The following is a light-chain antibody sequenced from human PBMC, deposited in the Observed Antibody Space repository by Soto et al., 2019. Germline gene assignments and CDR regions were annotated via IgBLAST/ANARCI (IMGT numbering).Light chain of an antibody. J-gene: IGLJ2*01. Sequence: QSALTQPASVSGSLGQSITISCTGTSSDIGFYNYVSWYQQHPGKAAKLIIYEVSYRPSGVSNRFSASKYANTASLTISGLQAEDEADYYCNSYATSNSLTFGRGTKLTVL. V-gene: IGLV2-14*01. CDR1: SSDIGFYNY. CDR2: EVS. CDR3: NSYATSNSLT.